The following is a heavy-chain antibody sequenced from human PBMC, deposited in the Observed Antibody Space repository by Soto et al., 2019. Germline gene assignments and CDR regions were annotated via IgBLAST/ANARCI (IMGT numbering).Heavy chain of an antibody. J-gene: IGHJ5*02. CDR3: ARDAVAAAGTGDLYNGFDP. V-gene: IGHV3-30-3*01. Sequence: QVQLVESGGGVVQPGRSLRLSCAASGFTFSSYAMHWVRQAPGKGLEGVAVISYDGSNKYYADSVKGRFTISRDNSKNTLYLQMNSLRAEDTAVYYCARDAVAAAGTGDLYNGFDPWGQGTLVTVSS. CDR1: GFTFSSYA. CDR2: ISYDGSNK. D-gene: IGHD6-13*01.